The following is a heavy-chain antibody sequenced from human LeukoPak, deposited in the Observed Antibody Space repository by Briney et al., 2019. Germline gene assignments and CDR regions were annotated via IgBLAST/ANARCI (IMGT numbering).Heavy chain of an antibody. CDR3: ARHTIFCSFINCSPFDP. CDR1: GGSINSALYY. D-gene: IGHD3-3*01. Sequence: KPSETLSLTCTVSGGSINSALYYWAWIRQTPEQQLEWTGSVSHDGITKYSPSLGGRVSLSADTSKNAFFMEVHSVTAADSAIYYCARHTIFCSFINCSPFDPWGQGTLVTVSS. J-gene: IGHJ5*02. CDR2: VSHDGIT. V-gene: IGHV4-39*01.